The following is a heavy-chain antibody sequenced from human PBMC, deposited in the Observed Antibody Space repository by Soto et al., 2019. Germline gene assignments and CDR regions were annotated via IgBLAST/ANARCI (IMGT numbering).Heavy chain of an antibody. J-gene: IGHJ4*02. V-gene: IGHV3-66*01. CDR3: ARDILGGAYDFWH. Sequence: EVQLVESGGGLVQPGGSLRLSCAASGFTVSSVYRTWVRQAPGKGLEWVSVITSGGSTYYADSVRGRFTISGDXSXNTXXXXXXSLRAEDTAVYYCARDILGGAYDFWHGGQGTLVTVSS. D-gene: IGHD3-3*01. CDR2: ITSGGST. CDR1: GFTVSSVY.